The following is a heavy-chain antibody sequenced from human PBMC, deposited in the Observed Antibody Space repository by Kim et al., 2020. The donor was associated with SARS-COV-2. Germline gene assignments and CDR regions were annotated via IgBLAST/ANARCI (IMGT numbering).Heavy chain of an antibody. D-gene: IGHD6-6*01. V-gene: IGHV3-30-3*01. CDR1: GFTFSSYA. Sequence: GGSLRLSCAASGFTFSSYAMHWVRQAPGKGLEWVAVISYDGSNKYYADSVKGRFTISRDNSKNTLYLQMDSLRAEDTAVYYCARPHSSSSGAFDIWGQGT. CDR2: ISYDGSNK. J-gene: IGHJ3*02. CDR3: ARPHSSSSGAFDI.